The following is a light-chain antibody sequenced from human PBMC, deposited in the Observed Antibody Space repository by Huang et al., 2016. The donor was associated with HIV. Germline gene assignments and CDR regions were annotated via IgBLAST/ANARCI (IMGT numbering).Light chain of an antibody. CDR1: HSVSTW. V-gene: IGKV1-5*03. Sequence: DIQMTQSPSILSASVGDRVTITCRASHSVSTWVAWYQQKPGQPPKRLIYKSSTLERGVPSRCSGSGSGTEFTLTISSLQPDDYATYYCQQYNTVWTFGQGTKV. CDR3: QQYNTVWT. J-gene: IGKJ1*01. CDR2: KSS.